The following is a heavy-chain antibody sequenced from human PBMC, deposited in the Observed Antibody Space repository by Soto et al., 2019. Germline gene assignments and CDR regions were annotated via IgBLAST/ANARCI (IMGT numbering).Heavy chain of an antibody. CDR3: ARGWITMVRGVITD. V-gene: IGHV4-34*01. D-gene: IGHD3-10*01. CDR2: IDHSGGA. Sequence: QVQLQQWGAGLLKPSETLSLTCAVYGGSFSGYYWNWIRQPPGKGLEWIGEIDHSGGANSNPSLKSRVTISVDASKNQFSLKLSSVTAADTAVYYGARGWITMVRGVITDWGQGTLVTVSS. CDR1: GGSFSGYY. J-gene: IGHJ4*02.